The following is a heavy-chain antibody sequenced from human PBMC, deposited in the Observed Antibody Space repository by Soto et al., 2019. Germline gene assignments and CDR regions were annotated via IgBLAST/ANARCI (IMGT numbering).Heavy chain of an antibody. Sequence: EVQLVESGGGLIQPGGSLRLSCAASGFTVSSNYMSWVRQAPGKGLEWVSVIYSGGSTYYADPLKGRFPISRDNAKHTPYLQTKSLRAEDTAVYYCARDRVESGVPEYVQPWGQGTLVTVSS. V-gene: IGHV3-53*01. D-gene: IGHD2-15*01. CDR2: IYSGGST. CDR1: GFTVSSNY. CDR3: ARDRVESGVPEYVQP. J-gene: IGHJ1*01.